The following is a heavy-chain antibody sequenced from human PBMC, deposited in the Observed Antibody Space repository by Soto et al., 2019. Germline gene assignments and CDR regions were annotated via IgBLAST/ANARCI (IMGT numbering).Heavy chain of an antibody. D-gene: IGHD3-10*01. Sequence: SETLSLTCTVSGGSISSYYWSWIRQPPGKGLEWIGYIYYSGSTNYNPSLKSRVTISVDTSKNQFSLKLSSVTAADTAVYYCARRYGSAFDIWGQGTMVTLSS. J-gene: IGHJ3*02. V-gene: IGHV4-59*01. CDR3: ARRYGSAFDI. CDR2: IYYSGST. CDR1: GGSISSYY.